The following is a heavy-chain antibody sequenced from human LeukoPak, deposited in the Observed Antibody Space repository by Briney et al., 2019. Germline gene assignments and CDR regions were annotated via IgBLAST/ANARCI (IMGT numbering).Heavy chain of an antibody. D-gene: IGHD3-3*01. CDR2: MNPNSGNT. V-gene: IGHV1-8*01. J-gene: IGHJ6*03. CDR3: ARGPYDFWSGYYIAPFYYYYMDV. CDR1: GYTFTSYD. Sequence: ASVKVSCKASGYTFTSYDINWVGQATGQGLEWMGWMNPNSGNTGYAQKFQGRVTMTRNTSISTAYMELSSLRSEDTAVYYCARGPYDFWSGYYIAPFYYYYMDVWGKGTTVTVSS.